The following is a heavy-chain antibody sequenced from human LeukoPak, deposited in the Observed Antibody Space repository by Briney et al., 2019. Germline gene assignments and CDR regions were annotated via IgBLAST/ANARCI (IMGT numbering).Heavy chain of an antibody. CDR1: GGSISSSSYY. Sequence: SETLSLTCTVSGGSISSSSYYWGWIRQPPGKGLEWIGSIHHSGSTYYNPSLKSRVTISVDTSKNQFSLKLSSVTAADTAVYYCARTSSSGLVGGYYFDYWGQGTLVTVPS. J-gene: IGHJ4*02. V-gene: IGHV4-39*07. D-gene: IGHD6-19*01. CDR2: IHHSGST. CDR3: ARTSSSGLVGGYYFDY.